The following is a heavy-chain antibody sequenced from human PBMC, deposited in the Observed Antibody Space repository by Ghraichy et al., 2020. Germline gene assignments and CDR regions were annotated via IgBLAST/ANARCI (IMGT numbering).Heavy chain of an antibody. CDR3: ARHKAGKPPTHPYYDFWSGYTDYYYYGMDV. Sequence: SETLSLTCTVSGGSISSSSYYWGWIRQPPGKGLEWIGSIYYSGSTYYNPSLKSRVTISVDTSKNQFSLKLSSVTAADTAVYYCARHKAGKPPTHPYYDFWSGYTDYYYYGMDVWGQGTTVTVSS. CDR1: GGSISSSSYY. CDR2: IYYSGST. J-gene: IGHJ6*02. V-gene: IGHV4-39*01. D-gene: IGHD3-3*01.